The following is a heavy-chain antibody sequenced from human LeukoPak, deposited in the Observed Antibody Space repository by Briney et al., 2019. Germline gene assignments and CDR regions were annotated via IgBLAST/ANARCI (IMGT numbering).Heavy chain of an antibody. V-gene: IGHV3-21*01. CDR1: GFTFSDYS. D-gene: IGHD3-22*01. CDR2: ISSSSYI. Sequence: GGSLRLSCAASGFTFSDYSMNWVRQAPGKGLEWVSSISSSSYIYYADSVKGRFTISRDNAKNSLYLQMNSLRAEDTAVYYCARDVAKNYYDSSGYPRGVWGQGTLVTVSS. J-gene: IGHJ4*02. CDR3: ARDVAKNYYDSSGYPRGV.